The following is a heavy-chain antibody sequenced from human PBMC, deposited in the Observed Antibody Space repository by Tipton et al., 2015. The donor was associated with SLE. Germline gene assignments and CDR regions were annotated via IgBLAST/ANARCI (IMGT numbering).Heavy chain of an antibody. CDR1: GFTFSSYS. CDR3: ARDLGTGDRAFDI. J-gene: IGHJ3*02. D-gene: IGHD7-27*01. CDR2: ISSSSSYI. Sequence: SLRLSCAASGFTFSSYSMNWVRQAPGKGLEWVSSISSSSSYIYYADSVKGRFTISRDNAKNSLYLQMNSLRAEDTAVYYCARDLGTGDRAFDIWGQGTMATVSS. V-gene: IGHV3-21*03.